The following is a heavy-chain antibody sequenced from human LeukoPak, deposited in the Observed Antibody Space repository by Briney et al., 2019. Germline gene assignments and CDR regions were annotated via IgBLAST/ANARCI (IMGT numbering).Heavy chain of an antibody. Sequence: PGGSLRLSCAASGFTFSSYGMHWVRQAPGKGLEWVAVISYDGSNKYYADSVKGRFTISRDNSKNTLYLQMNSLGAEDTAMYYCAKLYCGGDCYSDYWGQGTLVTVSS. D-gene: IGHD2-21*02. CDR2: ISYDGSNK. V-gene: IGHV3-30*18. CDR3: AKLYCGGDCYSDY. J-gene: IGHJ4*02. CDR1: GFTFSSYG.